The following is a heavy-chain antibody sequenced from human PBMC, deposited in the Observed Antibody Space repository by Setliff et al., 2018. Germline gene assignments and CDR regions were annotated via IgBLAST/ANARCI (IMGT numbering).Heavy chain of an antibody. CDR2: INAGNGNT. J-gene: IGHJ6*03. D-gene: IGHD3-3*01. CDR1: GYTFTSYA. CDR3: AREFTRYYNFWSAHRYYMDV. V-gene: IGHV1-3*01. Sequence: ASVKVSCKASGYTFTSYATHWVRQAPGQRLEWMGWINAGNGNTKYSQKSQGRVTITRDTSASTAYMELSSLRSEDTAVYYCAREFTRYYNFWSAHRYYMDVWGKGTTVTVSS.